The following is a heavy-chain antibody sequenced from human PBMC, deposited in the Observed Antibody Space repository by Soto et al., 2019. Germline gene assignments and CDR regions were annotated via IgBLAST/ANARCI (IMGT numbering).Heavy chain of an antibody. J-gene: IGHJ4*02. CDR1: GFTFSNYA. D-gene: IGHD3-10*01. Sequence: GGSLRLSCAASGFTFSNYAMSWVRQAPGKGLEWVSAISGSGGGTFYADSVKGRFTISRDNSKNTLCLQMNSPRAEDTAVYYCAKLWFGPKQIDYWGQGTLVTVSS. CDR2: ISGSGGGT. V-gene: IGHV3-23*01. CDR3: AKLWFGPKQIDY.